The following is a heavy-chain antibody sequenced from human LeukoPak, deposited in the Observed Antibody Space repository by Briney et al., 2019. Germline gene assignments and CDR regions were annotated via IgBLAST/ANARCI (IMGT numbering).Heavy chain of an antibody. D-gene: IGHD2-15*01. Sequence: SETLSLTCAVSGYSISSGYYRGWIRQPPGKGLEWIGSIYHSGSTYYNPSLKSRVTISVDTSKNQFSLKLSSVTTADTAVYYCARDSLAQALGYPGYYYGMDVWGKGTTVTVSS. CDR1: GYSISSGYY. J-gene: IGHJ6*04. CDR2: IYHSGST. V-gene: IGHV4-38-2*02. CDR3: ARDSLAQALGYPGYYYGMDV.